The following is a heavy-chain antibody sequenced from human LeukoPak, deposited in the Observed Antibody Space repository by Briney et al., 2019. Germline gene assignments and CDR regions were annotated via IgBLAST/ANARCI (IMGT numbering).Heavy chain of an antibody. V-gene: IGHV4-31*03. Sequence: SETLSLTCTVSGGSISSGGYYWSWIRQHPGKGLEWIGYIYYSGSTYYHPSLKSRVTISVDTSKNQFSLKLSSVTAADTAVYYCARDPRSGSGFDYWGQGTLVTVSS. CDR3: ARDPRSGSGFDY. CDR2: IYYSGST. D-gene: IGHD6-19*01. CDR1: GGSISSGGYY. J-gene: IGHJ4*02.